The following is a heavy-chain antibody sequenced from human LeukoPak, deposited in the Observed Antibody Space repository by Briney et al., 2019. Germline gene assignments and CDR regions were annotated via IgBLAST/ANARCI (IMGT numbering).Heavy chain of an antibody. V-gene: IGHV4-4*07. CDR2: IYTSGST. D-gene: IGHD3-10*01. Sequence: PSETLSLTCTVSGGSISSYYWSWIRQPAGKGLEWIGRIYTSGSTNYNPSLKSRVTMSVDTSKNQFSLKLSSVTAADTAVYYCARDSANQDYYGSGSSVPFDYWGQGTLVTVSS. CDR1: GGSISSYY. CDR3: ARDSANQDYYGSGSSVPFDY. J-gene: IGHJ4*02.